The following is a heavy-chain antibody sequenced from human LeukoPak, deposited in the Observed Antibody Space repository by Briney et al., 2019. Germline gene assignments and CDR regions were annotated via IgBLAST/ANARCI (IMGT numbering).Heavy chain of an antibody. CDR2: IYYSGST. J-gene: IGHJ4*02. V-gene: IGHV4-31*03. CDR3: ARTDSSGYLNYFDY. D-gene: IGHD3-22*01. CDR1: GGSISSGGYY. Sequence: PSETLSLTCTVSGGSISSGGYYWSWIRQHPGKGLEWIGYIYYSGSTYYNPSLKSRVTISVDTSKNQFSLKLSSVTAADTVVYYCARTDSSGYLNYFDYWGQGTLVTVSS.